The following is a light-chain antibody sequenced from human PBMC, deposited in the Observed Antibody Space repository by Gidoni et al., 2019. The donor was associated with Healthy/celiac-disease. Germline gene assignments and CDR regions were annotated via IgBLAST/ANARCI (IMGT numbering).Light chain of an antibody. CDR1: QSVSSN. CDR3: QQYNNWPPKT. CDR2: GAS. V-gene: IGKV3-15*01. Sequence: EIVMTQSPATLSVSPGESATLSCRASQSVSSNLAWYQQKPGQAPRLLIYGASTRATGIPARFSGSGSGTEFTLTISSLQSEDFAFYYCQQYNNWPPKTFGQGTKLEIK. J-gene: IGKJ2*01.